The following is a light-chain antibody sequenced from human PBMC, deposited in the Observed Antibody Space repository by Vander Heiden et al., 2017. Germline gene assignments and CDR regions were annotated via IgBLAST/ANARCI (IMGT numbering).Light chain of an antibody. Sequence: QSALTQPDSVSGSPGQSITISCTGTSSDVGGYNYVSWYQQHPGKAPKLMIYDVSNRPSGVSNRFSGSKSGNTASLTISGLQAEDEADYYCNSYTSSSPYVFGTGTKVTVL. CDR2: DVS. V-gene: IGLV2-14*03. J-gene: IGLJ1*01. CDR1: SSDVGGYNY. CDR3: NSYTSSSPYV.